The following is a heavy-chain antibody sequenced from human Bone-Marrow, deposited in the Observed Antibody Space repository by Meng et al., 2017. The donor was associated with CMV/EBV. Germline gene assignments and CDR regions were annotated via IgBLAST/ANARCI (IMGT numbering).Heavy chain of an antibody. V-gene: IGHV1-2*02. Sequence: VSFTTSGYRFSGNYLQWVRPAPGHGLEWMGWINPSSGVTRYAQKFQGRVTMTRDTSISTVYMELSSLTFDDTAVYYCARDSTPIDYWGPGTLVTVSS. CDR3: ARDSTPIDY. D-gene: IGHD2-15*01. J-gene: IGHJ4*02. CDR2: INPSSGVT. CDR1: GYRFSGNY.